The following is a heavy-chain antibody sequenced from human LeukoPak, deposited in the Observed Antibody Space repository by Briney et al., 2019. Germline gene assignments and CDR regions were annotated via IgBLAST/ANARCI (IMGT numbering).Heavy chain of an antibody. V-gene: IGHV1-3*01. CDR3: ARVHCSSTSCRYYFDY. J-gene: IGHJ4*02. Sequence: GASVKVSCKASGYIFINYAVHWVRQAPGQRHEWMGWINVGNGNTEYSQKFQGRITITRDTSANTAYMELISLRSEDTAVYFCARVHCSSTSCRYYFDYWGQGTLVTVSS. D-gene: IGHD2-2*01. CDR2: INVGNGNT. CDR1: GYIFINYA.